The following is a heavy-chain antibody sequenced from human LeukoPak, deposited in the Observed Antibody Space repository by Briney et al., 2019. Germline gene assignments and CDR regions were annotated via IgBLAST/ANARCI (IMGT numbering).Heavy chain of an antibody. Sequence: GGSLRLSCAASGFTFSGYWMSWVRQAPGKGLEWVANIKQDGGETYFADSVKGRFIISRDNSKNSLYLQMNSLRAEDTAVYYCAKDIVGSSRDWGQGTLDTVSS. J-gene: IGHJ4*02. D-gene: IGHD6-6*01. CDR3: AKDIVGSSRD. V-gene: IGHV3-7*03. CDR1: GFTFSGYW. CDR2: IKQDGGET.